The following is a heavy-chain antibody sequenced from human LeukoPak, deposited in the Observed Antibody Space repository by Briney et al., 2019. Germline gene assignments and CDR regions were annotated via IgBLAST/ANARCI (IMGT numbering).Heavy chain of an antibody. D-gene: IGHD5-12*01. Sequence: PGGSLRLSCAASGFTFDDSWVHWVRQAPGKGLEWVSGISGDGSTTYYADSVKGRFTSSRDNSKKTLFLQMNSLRAEDTAVYYCAKFSGYELEGIKIDYWGQGTLVTVSS. J-gene: IGHJ4*02. CDR2: ISGDGSTT. CDR3: AKFSGYELEGIKIDY. V-gene: IGHV3-23*01. CDR1: GFTFDDSW.